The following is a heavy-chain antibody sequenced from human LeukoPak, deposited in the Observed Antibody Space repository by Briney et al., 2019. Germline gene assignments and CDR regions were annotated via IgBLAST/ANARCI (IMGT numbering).Heavy chain of an antibody. V-gene: IGHV6-1*01. CDR3: ARGVWTTVTTLPLTS. D-gene: IGHD4-17*01. CDR2: TYYRSKWYN. Sequence: SQTLSLTCAISGDSVSRNSAAWNWIRQSPSRGLEWLGWTYYRSKWYNDYAVSVKSRITINPDTSKNQFSLQLNSVTPEDTAVYYCARGVWTTVTTLPLTSWGQGALVTVSS. J-gene: IGHJ4*02. CDR1: GDSVSRNSAA.